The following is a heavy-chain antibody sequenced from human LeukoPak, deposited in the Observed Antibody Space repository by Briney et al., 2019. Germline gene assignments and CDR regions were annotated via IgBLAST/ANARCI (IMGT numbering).Heavy chain of an antibody. CDR1: GFTVSSNY. V-gene: IGHV3-66*01. J-gene: IGHJ4*02. CDR2: FYSGSST. D-gene: IGHD3-10*01. CDR3: ARGAGFGEFESYYFDY. Sequence: GGSLILSCAASGFTVSSNYMSWVRQAPGKGLEGVSVFYSGSSTYYADSVKGRFTISRDNSKNTLYLQMNSLRAEDTAVYYCARGAGFGEFESYYFDYWGQGTLVTVSS.